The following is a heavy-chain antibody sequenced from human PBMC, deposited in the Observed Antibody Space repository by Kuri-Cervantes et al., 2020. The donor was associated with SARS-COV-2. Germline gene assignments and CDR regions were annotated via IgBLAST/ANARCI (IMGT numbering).Heavy chain of an antibody. CDR1: GFTFSGHW. V-gene: IGHV3-74*01. Sequence: LSFTCAASGFTFSGHWIHWVRQAPGKGLVWVSRINPDGSYTNNADSVKGRFTLSRDNAKNMLFLQMNSLRAEDTAVYYCVRDRDHWNFDYWGQGTLVTVS. J-gene: IGHJ4*02. CDR3: VRDRDHWNFDY. CDR2: INPDGSYT. D-gene: IGHD1-1*01.